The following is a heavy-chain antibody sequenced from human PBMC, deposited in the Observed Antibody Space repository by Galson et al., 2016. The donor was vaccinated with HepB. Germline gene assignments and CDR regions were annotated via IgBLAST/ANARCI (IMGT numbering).Heavy chain of an antibody. Sequence: SLRLSCAASGFTFRHYALSWVRQAPGKGLEWASHIDGPTPNTHYADSVRGRFSIYRDNSRDTLYLQMDSLTAEDSAIYYCATWLSHHFDYWGQGTLVTVSS. CDR3: ATWLSHHFDY. V-gene: IGHV3-23*01. D-gene: IGHD6-19*01. J-gene: IGHJ4*02. CDR1: GFTFRHYA. CDR2: IDGPTPNT.